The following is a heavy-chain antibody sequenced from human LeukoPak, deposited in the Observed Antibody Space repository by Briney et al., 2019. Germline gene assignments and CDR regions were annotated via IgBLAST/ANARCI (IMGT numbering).Heavy chain of an antibody. CDR3: AATDNYDLWSGTISTVDY. D-gene: IGHD3-3*01. CDR2: ISYDGSNK. V-gene: IGHV3-30-3*01. J-gene: IGHJ4*02. Sequence: PGRSLRLSCAASGFTFSSYAMHWVRQAPGKGLEWVAVISYDGSNKYYADSVKGRFTISRDNSKNTLYLQMNSLRAEDTAVYYCAATDNYDLWSGTISTVDYWGQGTLVTVSS. CDR1: GFTFSSYA.